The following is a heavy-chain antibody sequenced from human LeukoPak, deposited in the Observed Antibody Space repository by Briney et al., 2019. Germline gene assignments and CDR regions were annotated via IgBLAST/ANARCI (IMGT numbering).Heavy chain of an antibody. V-gene: IGHV3-21*01. Sequence: GGSLRLSCAASGFTFSSYSMNWVRQAPGKGLEWVSSISSGSSYIYYADSVKGRFTISRDNAKNSLYLQMNSLRAEDTAVYYCARRELLNAFDIWGQGTMVTVSS. J-gene: IGHJ3*02. CDR2: ISSGSSYI. CDR1: GFTFSSYS. D-gene: IGHD1-26*01. CDR3: ARRELLNAFDI.